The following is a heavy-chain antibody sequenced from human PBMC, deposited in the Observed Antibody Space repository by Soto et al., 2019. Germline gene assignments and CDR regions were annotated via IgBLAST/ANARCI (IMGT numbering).Heavy chain of an antibody. J-gene: IGHJ3*02. Sequence: SETLSLTCAVYGGSFSGYYWSWIRQPPGKGLEWIGEINHSGSTNYNPSLKSRVTISVDTSKNQFSLKLSSVTAADTAVYYCARGQYGARDAFDIWGQGTMVTVSS. CDR2: INHSGST. D-gene: IGHD1-26*01. CDR1: GGSFSGYY. CDR3: ARGQYGARDAFDI. V-gene: IGHV4-34*01.